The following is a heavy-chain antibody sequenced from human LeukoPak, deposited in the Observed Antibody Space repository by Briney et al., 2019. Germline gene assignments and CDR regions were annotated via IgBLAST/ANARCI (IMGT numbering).Heavy chain of an antibody. D-gene: IGHD2-2*02. V-gene: IGHV5-51*01. CDR3: ARYCSSTSCYTGESRNDAFDI. J-gene: IGHJ3*02. CDR2: IYPGDSDT. Sequence: GESLKISCKGSGYSFTSYCIGWVRQMPPKGLEWMGIIYPGDSDTRYSPSFQGQVTISADKSISTAYLQLSTLKASDTAMYYCARYCSSTSCYTGESRNDAFDIWGQGTMVTVSS. CDR1: GYSFTSYC.